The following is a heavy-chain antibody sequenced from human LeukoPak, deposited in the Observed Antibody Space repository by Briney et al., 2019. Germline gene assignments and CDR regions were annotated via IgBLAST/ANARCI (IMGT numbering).Heavy chain of an antibody. CDR1: GGSFSGYY. D-gene: IGHD5-18*01. CDR3: AILRGYSSGYDYFFDY. V-gene: IGHV4-34*01. Sequence: SETLSLTCAVNGGSFSGYYWSWIRQPPGKGLEWIGQINHRGGISYNPSLKSRLTISVDTSKNQFSLNLTSVTAADTAVYYCAILRGYSSGYDYFFDYWGQGTLVTVSS. CDR2: INHRGGI. J-gene: IGHJ4*02.